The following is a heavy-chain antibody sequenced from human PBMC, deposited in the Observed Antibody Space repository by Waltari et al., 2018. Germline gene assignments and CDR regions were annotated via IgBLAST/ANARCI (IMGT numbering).Heavy chain of an antibody. J-gene: IGHJ4*02. CDR2: IYDSGRS. CDR3: ARLSPPMWVRGVKGGYYFDY. V-gene: IGHV4-39*07. D-gene: IGHD3-10*01. CDR1: GDSVINRNSS. Sequence: QLQLLESGPGLVKPSETLSLTCTVSGDSVINRNSSWGWVRQPPGKGLEWIGNIYDSGRSSYNPSLKSRVIISVDTSKNQFSVRLTSVTAADTAVFYCARLSPPMWVRGVKGGYYFDYWGPGTLVTVSS.